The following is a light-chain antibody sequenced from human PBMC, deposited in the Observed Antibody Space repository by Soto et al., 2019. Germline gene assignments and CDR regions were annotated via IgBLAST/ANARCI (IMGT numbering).Light chain of an antibody. CDR2: GVS. J-gene: IGLJ1*01. CDR1: SSDVGGYNF. CDR3: CSYAGGPYV. Sequence: QSVLTQPRSVSGSPGQSVTISCTGTSSDVGGYNFVLWYQQHPGKAPKVMIYGVSQRPSGVPDRFSGSKSDNTASLTISGLQAEDEADYYCCSYAGGPYVFGTGTKLTVL. V-gene: IGLV2-11*01.